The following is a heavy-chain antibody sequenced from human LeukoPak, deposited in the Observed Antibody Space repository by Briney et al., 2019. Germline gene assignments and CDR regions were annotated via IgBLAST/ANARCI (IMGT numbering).Heavy chain of an antibody. Sequence: PGGSLRLSCAASGFTFSNYDMNWVRQAPGKGLEWVSHISRSGNTIYYGDSVKGRFTISRDNAKNSLDLHMNSLRTEDTAVYYCARDIVNGPFVTSLESWGQGALVTVSS. J-gene: IGHJ4*02. CDR2: ISRSGNTI. D-gene: IGHD2-8*01. V-gene: IGHV3-48*03. CDR3: ARDIVNGPFVTSLES. CDR1: GFTFSNYD.